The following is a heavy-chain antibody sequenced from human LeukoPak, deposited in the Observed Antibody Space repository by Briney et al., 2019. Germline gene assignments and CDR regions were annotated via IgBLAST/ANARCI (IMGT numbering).Heavy chain of an antibody. CDR1: GFTFRNYG. CDR2: IRHDGSKK. CDR3: AKSVIPTAYQGTYYMDV. D-gene: IGHD2-2*01. J-gene: IGHJ6*03. V-gene: IGHV3-30*02. Sequence: PGWALTLSCQASGFTFRNYGMHWVRQAPGKGLEGAAFIRHDGSKKYYADSVKGRFTTSRDSSKSTLYLQTNSLRPEDTAVYYCAKSVIPTAYQGTYYMDVWGKGTTVIVSS.